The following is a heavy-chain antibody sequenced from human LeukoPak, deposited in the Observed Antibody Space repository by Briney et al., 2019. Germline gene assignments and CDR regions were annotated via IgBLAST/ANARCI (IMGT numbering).Heavy chain of an antibody. CDR2: IYNGGII. Sequence: SETLSLTCTVSGDSISRYYWSWIRQPAGKGLEWIGRIYNGGIITYNPSLKSRVTISLDTSKNQSSLKLSSVTAADTAVYYCARGGKAAAGNFHYYYYMDVWGKGTTVTVSS. V-gene: IGHV4-4*07. CDR3: ARGGKAAAGNFHYYYYMDV. D-gene: IGHD6-13*01. J-gene: IGHJ6*03. CDR1: GDSISRYY.